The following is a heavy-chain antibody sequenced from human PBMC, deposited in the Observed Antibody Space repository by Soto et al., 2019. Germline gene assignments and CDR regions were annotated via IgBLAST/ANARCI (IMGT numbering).Heavy chain of an antibody. J-gene: IGHJ6*02. D-gene: IGHD3-3*02. CDR3: ARDLAEYYYGMDV. V-gene: IGHV4-4*07. Sequence: SVTLSLTCTVAGVSISSYYWILIRQPAGKGLEWIGRIYTSGSTNYNPSLKSRVTMSVDTSKNQFSLKLSSVTAADTAVYYCARDLAEYYYGMDVWGQGNTVTVS. CDR1: GVSISSYY. CDR2: IYTSGST.